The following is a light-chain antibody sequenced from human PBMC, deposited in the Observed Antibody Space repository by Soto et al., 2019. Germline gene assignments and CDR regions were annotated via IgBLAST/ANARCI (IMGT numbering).Light chain of an antibody. CDR2: DAS. Sequence: EIVLTQSPGTLSLSPGERATLSCRASQSVSNSYLAWHQQKPGQAPRLLIYDASSRATGIPDRFSGSGSGTDFPVTISRLEPEDFAVYYCQQYGSSPYTFGQGTKLEIK. J-gene: IGKJ2*01. V-gene: IGKV3-20*01. CDR3: QQYGSSPYT. CDR1: QSVSNSY.